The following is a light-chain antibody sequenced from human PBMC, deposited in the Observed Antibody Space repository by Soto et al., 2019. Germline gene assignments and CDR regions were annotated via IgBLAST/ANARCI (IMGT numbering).Light chain of an antibody. CDR1: QGISSW. V-gene: IGKV1D-12*01. J-gene: IGKJ4*01. CDR3: QQPNSFPFT. CDR2: AAS. Sequence: DIQMTQSPSSVSASVGDRVTITCRASQGISSWLGWYQQKPGKAPKLLIYAASSLQSVVPSRFSGSGSGTDLTLTNSSLQPEDFATYYCQQPNSFPFTFGGGTKVEIK.